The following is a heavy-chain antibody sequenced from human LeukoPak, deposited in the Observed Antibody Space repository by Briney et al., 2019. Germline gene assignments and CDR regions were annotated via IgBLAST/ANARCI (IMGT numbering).Heavy chain of an antibody. V-gene: IGHV1-2*02. CDR2: INPNSGGT. D-gene: IGHD6-13*01. CDR3: ARAEYSSSWYNSYFDY. J-gene: IGHJ4*02. CDR1: GYTFTGYY. Sequence: ASVKVSCKASGYTFTGYYMHWVRQAPGQGLEWMGWINPNSGGTNYAQKFQDRVTMTRDTSISTAYMELSRLRSDDTAVYYCARAEYSSSWYNSYFDYWGQGTLVTVSS.